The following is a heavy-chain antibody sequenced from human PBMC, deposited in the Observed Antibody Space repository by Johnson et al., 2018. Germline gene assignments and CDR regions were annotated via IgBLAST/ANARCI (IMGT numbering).Heavy chain of an antibody. CDR3: AKDLNDGDRGSYYGYYYYYGMDV. Sequence: QVQLVESGGGVVQPGRSLRLSCAASGFTFSTYGMHWVRQAPGKGLEWVAVISYDGSNKYSADSVKGRFSISRDNSKNTLYLQMNSLRAADTGVYYCAKDLNDGDRGSYYGYYYYYGMDVGGQGTTVTVSS. D-gene: IGHD1-26*01. CDR1: GFTFSTYG. CDR2: ISYDGSNK. J-gene: IGHJ6*02. V-gene: IGHV3-30*18.